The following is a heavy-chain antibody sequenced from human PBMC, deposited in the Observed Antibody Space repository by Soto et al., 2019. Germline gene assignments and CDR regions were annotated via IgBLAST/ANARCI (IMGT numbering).Heavy chain of an antibody. V-gene: IGHV3-33*01. CDR1: GFTFSSYG. Sequence: QVQLVESGGGVVQPGRSLRLSCAASGFTFSSYGMHWVRQAPGKGLEWVAVIWYDGSNKYYADSVKGRFTISRDNSKNTRYLQMNSLRAEDTAVYYCAREARRGYCSGGSCYSRRYYFDYWGQGTLVTVSS. D-gene: IGHD2-15*01. CDR2: IWYDGSNK. CDR3: AREARRGYCSGGSCYSRRYYFDY. J-gene: IGHJ4*02.